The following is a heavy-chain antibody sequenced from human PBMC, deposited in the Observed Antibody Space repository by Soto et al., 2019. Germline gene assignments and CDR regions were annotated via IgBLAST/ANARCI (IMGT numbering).Heavy chain of an antibody. V-gene: IGHV4-34*01. D-gene: IGHD3-3*01. CDR1: GGSFSGYY. CDR3: ARGPSRFWSGSVAPYGMDV. CDR2: INHSGST. J-gene: IGHJ6*02. Sequence: PSETLSLTCAVYGGSFSGYYWSWIRQPPGKGLEWIGEINHSGSTNYNPSLKSRVTISVDTSKNQFSLKLSSVTAADTAVYYCARGPSRFWSGSVAPYGMDVWGQGTTVTVSS.